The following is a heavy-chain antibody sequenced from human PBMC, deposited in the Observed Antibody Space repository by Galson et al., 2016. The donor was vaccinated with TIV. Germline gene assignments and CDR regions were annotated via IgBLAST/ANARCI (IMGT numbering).Heavy chain of an antibody. CDR3: ARGRRHCGDNCYLYYYFGMDV. CDR2: FSNSDYT. D-gene: IGHD2-21*01. CDR1: GFSVSDNY. J-gene: IGHJ6*02. V-gene: IGHV3-66*02. Sequence: SLRLSCAASGFSVSDNYINWVRQAPGKGLEWVSIFSNSDYTNYADSVKGRFTISRDNSKNTVYLHMSRLRAEDTAVYYCARGRRHCGDNCYLYYYFGMDVWGQGTTVTVSS.